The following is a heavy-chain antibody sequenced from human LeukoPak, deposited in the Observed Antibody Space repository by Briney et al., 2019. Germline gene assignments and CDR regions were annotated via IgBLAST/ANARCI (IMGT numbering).Heavy chain of an antibody. D-gene: IGHD6-19*01. Sequence: GGSLRLSCAASGFTFSYYGMHWVRQAPGKGLEWVAAISDDGSNEYYADSVKGRFTISRDNSKNTLYLQMNSLRAEDTAAYYCAKEKGSYSSGWYNDYWGPGTLVTVSS. J-gene: IGHJ4*02. CDR3: AKEKGSYSSGWYNDY. CDR2: ISDDGSNE. V-gene: IGHV3-30*18. CDR1: GFTFSYYG.